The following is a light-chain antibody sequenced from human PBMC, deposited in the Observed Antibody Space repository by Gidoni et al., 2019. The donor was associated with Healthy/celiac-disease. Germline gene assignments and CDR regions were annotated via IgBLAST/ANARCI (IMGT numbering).Light chain of an antibody. CDR2: AAS. Sequence: DIQMTQSPPSLSASVGDRVTITCRASQSITNYLNWYQQKPGKAPKLLIYAASSLQSGVPSRFGGSGSGTDFTLTISSLQPEDFATYFCQQNYGALTFGGGTKVEIK. V-gene: IGKV1-39*01. J-gene: IGKJ4*01. CDR3: QQNYGALT. CDR1: QSITNY.